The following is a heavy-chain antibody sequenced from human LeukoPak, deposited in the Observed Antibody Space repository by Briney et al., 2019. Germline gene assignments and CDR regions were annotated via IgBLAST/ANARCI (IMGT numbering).Heavy chain of an antibody. CDR1: GGSFSGYY. J-gene: IGHJ4*02. Sequence: PSETLSLTCAVYGGSFSGYYWSWIRQPPGKGLEWIGEINHSGSTNYNPSLKSRVTISVDTSKNQFSLKLGSVTAADTAVYYCARGRDYGGNVDYWGQGTLVTVSS. CDR2: INHSGST. V-gene: IGHV4-34*01. CDR3: ARGRDYGGNVDY. D-gene: IGHD4-23*01.